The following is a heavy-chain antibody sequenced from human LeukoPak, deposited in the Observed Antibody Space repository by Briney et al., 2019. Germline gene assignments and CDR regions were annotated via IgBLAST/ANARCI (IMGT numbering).Heavy chain of an antibody. D-gene: IGHD2-15*01. CDR1: GFTFDDYA. CDR3: AKESVVVAATGAFDI. CDR2: ISWNSGSI. V-gene: IGHV3-9*01. Sequence: GGSLRLSCAASGFTFDDYAMHWVRQAPGKGLEWVSGISWNSGSIGYADSVKGRFTISRDSAKNSLYLQMNSLRAEDTALYYCAKESVVVAATGAFDIWGQGTMVTVSS. J-gene: IGHJ3*02.